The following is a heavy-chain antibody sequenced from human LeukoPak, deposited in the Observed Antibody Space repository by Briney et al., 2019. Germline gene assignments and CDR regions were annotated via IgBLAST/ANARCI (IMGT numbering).Heavy chain of an antibody. CDR3: ASAPIVVVPAVMENYYYYGMDV. CDR2: INHSGST. CDR1: GVSFSGYY. J-gene: IGHJ6*02. V-gene: IGHV4-34*01. Sequence: SETLSLTCAVYGVSFSGYYWNWIRQPPGKGLEWIGEINHSGSTNYNPSLKSRVTISVDTSKNQFSLKLSSVTAADTAVYYCASAPIVVVPAVMENYYYYGMDVWGHGTTVTVSS. D-gene: IGHD2-2*01.